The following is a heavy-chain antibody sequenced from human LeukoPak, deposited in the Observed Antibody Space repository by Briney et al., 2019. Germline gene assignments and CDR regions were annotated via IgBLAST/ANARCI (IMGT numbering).Heavy chain of an antibody. Sequence: PGGSLRLSCAASGFTFSSYGMHWVRQAPGKGLEWVAVIWYDGSNKYYADSVKGRFTISRDNSKNTLYLQMNSLRADDTAVYYCARDGDVWYSGSYYGYYFDYWGQGTLVTVSS. J-gene: IGHJ4*02. CDR1: GFTFSSYG. V-gene: IGHV3-33*01. D-gene: IGHD1-26*01. CDR3: ARDGDVWYSGSYYGYYFDY. CDR2: IWYDGSNK.